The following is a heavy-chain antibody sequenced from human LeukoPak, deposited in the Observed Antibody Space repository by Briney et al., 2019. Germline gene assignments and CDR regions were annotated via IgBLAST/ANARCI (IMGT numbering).Heavy chain of an antibody. V-gene: IGHV3-23*01. CDR2: ISGSGGST. Sequence: GGSLRLSCAASGFTFSSYAMSWVRQAPGKGLEWVSAISGSGGSTYYADSVKGRFTISRDNSKNTPYLQMNSLRAEDTAVYYCAKVFLTVVTQRVYYFDYWGQGTLVTVSS. CDR1: GFTFSSYA. J-gene: IGHJ4*02. D-gene: IGHD4-23*01. CDR3: AKVFLTVVTQRVYYFDY.